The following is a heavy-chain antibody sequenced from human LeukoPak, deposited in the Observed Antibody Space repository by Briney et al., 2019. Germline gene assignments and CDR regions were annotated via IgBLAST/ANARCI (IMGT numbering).Heavy chain of an antibody. D-gene: IGHD3-10*01. CDR1: GLTFSSCA. CDR3: AKELHGSGNYAFDY. Sequence: GGSLRLSCAASGLTFSSCASSWVRRTPGKGLEWVSTVSVNGGTTYYADSVKGRFTISRDNSKNTLYLQMNSLRAEDTAVYFCAKELHGSGNYAFDYWGQGTLVTVSS. J-gene: IGHJ4*02. V-gene: IGHV3-23*01. CDR2: VSVNGGTT.